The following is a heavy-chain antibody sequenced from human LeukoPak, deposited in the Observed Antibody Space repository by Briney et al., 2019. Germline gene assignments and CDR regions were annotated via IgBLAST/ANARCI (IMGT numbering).Heavy chain of an antibody. Sequence: ASVKVSCKASGYTFTSYYMHWVRQAPGQGLEWMGIINPSGGSTSYAQKFQGRVTMTRDMSTSTVYMEQSSLRSEDTAVYYCARGHGAAAGEYGMDVWGQGTTVTVSS. D-gene: IGHD6-13*01. V-gene: IGHV1-46*01. CDR2: INPSGGST. CDR3: ARGHGAAAGEYGMDV. J-gene: IGHJ6*02. CDR1: GYTFTSYY.